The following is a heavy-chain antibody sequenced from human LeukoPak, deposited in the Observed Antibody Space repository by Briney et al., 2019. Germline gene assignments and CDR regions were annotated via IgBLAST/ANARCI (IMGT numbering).Heavy chain of an antibody. CDR2: IIPIFGTA. CDR1: GGTFSSYA. J-gene: IGHJ6*03. CDR3: ARCYYYYYYMDV. Sequence: ASVKVSCKASGGTFSSYAISWVRQAPGQGLEWMGGIIPIFGTANYAQKFQGRVTITAGESTSTVYMELSSLRSEDTAVYYCARCYYYYYYMDVWGKGTTVTVSS. V-gene: IGHV1-69*13.